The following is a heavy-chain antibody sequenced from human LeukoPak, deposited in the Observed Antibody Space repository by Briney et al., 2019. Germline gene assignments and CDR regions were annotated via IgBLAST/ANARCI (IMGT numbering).Heavy chain of an antibody. Sequence: ASVKVSCKASGGTFSSYAISWVRQAPGQGLEWTGGIIPIFGTANYVQKFQGRVTITADESTSTAYMELSSLRSEDTAVYYCASPPGSSMVEGFDYWGQGTLVTVSS. CDR3: ASPPGSSMVEGFDY. J-gene: IGHJ4*02. CDR1: GGTFSSYA. D-gene: IGHD3-10*01. V-gene: IGHV1-69*13. CDR2: IIPIFGTA.